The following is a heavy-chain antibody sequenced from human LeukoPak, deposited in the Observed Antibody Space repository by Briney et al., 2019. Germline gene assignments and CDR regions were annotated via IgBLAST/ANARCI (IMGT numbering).Heavy chain of an antibody. CDR1: GFIFTNAW. D-gene: IGHD3-16*01. V-gene: IGHV3-15*01. CDR2: IKGKAEGGTI. CDR3: TTDGGVTPLPLFDY. J-gene: IGHJ4*02. Sequence: PGGSLRLSCAASGFIFTNAWMSWVRQAPGKGLEWVGHIKGKAEGGTIGYTAPVQGTFTRSRHDSTNTVYLQMNSLQIEDTAVYYCTTDGGVTPLPLFDYWGQGALVTVYS.